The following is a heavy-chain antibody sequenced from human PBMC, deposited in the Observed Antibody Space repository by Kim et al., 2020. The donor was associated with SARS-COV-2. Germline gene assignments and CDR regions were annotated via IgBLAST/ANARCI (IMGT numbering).Heavy chain of an antibody. D-gene: IGHD3-22*01. CDR1: GGSVSSGSYY. J-gene: IGHJ4*02. CDR2: IYYSGST. CDR3: ARLDSSGYFPLRFYFDY. Sequence: SETLSLTCTVSGGSVSSGSYYWSWIRQPPGKGLEWIGYIYYSGSTNYNPSLKSRVTISVDTSKNQFSLKLSSVTAADTAVYYCARLDSSGYFPLRFYFDYWGQGTLVTVSS. V-gene: IGHV4-61*01.